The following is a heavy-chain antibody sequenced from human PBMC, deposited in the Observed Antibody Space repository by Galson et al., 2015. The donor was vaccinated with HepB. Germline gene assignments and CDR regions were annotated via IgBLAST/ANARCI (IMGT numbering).Heavy chain of an antibody. CDR1: GFTVSSNY. V-gene: IGHV3-66*01. CDR3: ARRRFDLGMLDY. CDR2: IYSGGGT. D-gene: IGHD3-9*01. J-gene: IGHJ4*02. Sequence: SLRLSCAASGFTVSSNYMTWVRQAQGKGLKWVSVIYSGGGTYYADSVKGRFTISRDSSKNTLYLQMNSLRADDTAVCYCARRRFDLGMLDYWGQGTLVTVSS.